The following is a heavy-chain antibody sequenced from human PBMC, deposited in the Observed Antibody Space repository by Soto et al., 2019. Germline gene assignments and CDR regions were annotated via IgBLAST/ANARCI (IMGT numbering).Heavy chain of an antibody. CDR2: INPNSGGT. Sequence: APLKGAWKGFGYAFTGYYVHWGRQAPEKGLEWMGWINPNSGGTNYAQKFQGWVTMTRDTSISTAYMELSRLRSDDTAVYYCAREPCYCSSTSCYVRYYGMDVWGQGTTVTVSS. CDR3: AREPCYCSSTSCYVRYYGMDV. D-gene: IGHD2-2*01. V-gene: IGHV1-2*04. CDR1: GYAFTGYY. J-gene: IGHJ6*02.